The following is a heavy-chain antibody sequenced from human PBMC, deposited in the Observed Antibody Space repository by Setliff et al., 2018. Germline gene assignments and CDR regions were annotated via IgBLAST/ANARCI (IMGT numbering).Heavy chain of an antibody. CDR3: ARAHSASDFHDPFDI. CDR2: LNPSSGNT. Sequence: GASVKVSCKASGYSFTSNDINWVRQATGQGPEWMGWLNPSSGNTGYAPKFQGRVTITRSTSLSTAYMELSSLRSEDTAIYYCARAHSASDFHDPFDIWGQGTMVTVSS. V-gene: IGHV1-8*03. D-gene: IGHD1-26*01. J-gene: IGHJ3*02. CDR1: GYSFTSND.